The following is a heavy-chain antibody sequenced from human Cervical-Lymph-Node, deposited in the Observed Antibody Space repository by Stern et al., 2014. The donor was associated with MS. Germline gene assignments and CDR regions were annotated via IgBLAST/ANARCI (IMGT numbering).Heavy chain of an antibody. CDR2: IYHSGST. D-gene: IGHD4-17*01. Sequence: QLQLQESGSGLVKPSQTLSLTCAVSGGSISRGGYSWSLIRQPPGKGLEWIGYIYHSGSTYYNPSLKSRVPISVDRSKNQFSLKLSSVTAADTAVYYCARSSTVTPNAFDIWGQGTMVTVSS. CDR1: GGSISRGGYS. V-gene: IGHV4-30-2*01. J-gene: IGHJ3*02. CDR3: ARSSTVTPNAFDI.